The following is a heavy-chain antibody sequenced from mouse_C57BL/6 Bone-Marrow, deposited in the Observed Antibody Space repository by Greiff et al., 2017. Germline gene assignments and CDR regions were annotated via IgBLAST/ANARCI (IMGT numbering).Heavy chain of an antibody. J-gene: IGHJ3*01. CDR1: GFSLTSYG. Sequence: QVQLQQSGPGLVQPSQSLSITCTVSGFSLTSYGVHWVRQSPGTGLEWLGVIWSGGSTDYNAAFISRLSISKDNSKSQVFFKMNSLQADDTAIYYCARGWDGYDRFAYWGQGTLVTVSA. D-gene: IGHD2-2*01. CDR2: IWSGGST. CDR3: ARGWDGYDRFAY. V-gene: IGHV2-2*01.